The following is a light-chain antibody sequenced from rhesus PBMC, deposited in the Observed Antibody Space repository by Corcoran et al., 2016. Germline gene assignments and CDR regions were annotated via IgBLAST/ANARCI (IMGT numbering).Light chain of an antibody. CDR2: EAS. CDR3: QHYYRIPYS. Sequence: DIQMTQSPSSLSASVGDRVTLICRASQGITNDLAWYQQKRGESPKLLIYEASTLQRGVPSRFSGSGAGTDFTFTISSLQSEDFATYYCQHYYRIPYSFGQGTKVEI. J-gene: IGKJ2*01. CDR1: QGITND. V-gene: IGKV1-25*01.